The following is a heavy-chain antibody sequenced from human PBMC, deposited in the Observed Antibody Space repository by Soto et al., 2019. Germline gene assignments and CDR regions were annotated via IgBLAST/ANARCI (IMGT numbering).Heavy chain of an antibody. CDR2: ISAYNGNT. D-gene: IGHD3-10*01. CDR1: GYTFTSYG. Sequence: QVQLVQSGAEVKKPGASVKVSCKASGYTFTSYGISWVRQAPGQGLEWMGWISAYNGNTNYAQKLQGRVTMTTDTATSTAYRELRSLGSDDTDVYYCAGADLFGGPGGVWGQGTTVTVSS. J-gene: IGHJ6*02. V-gene: IGHV1-18*01. CDR3: AGADLFGGPGGV.